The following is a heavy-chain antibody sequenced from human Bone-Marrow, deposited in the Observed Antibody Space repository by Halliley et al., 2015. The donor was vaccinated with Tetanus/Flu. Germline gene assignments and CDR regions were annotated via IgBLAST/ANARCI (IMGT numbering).Heavy chain of an antibody. D-gene: IGHD3-10*01. J-gene: IGHJ4*02. CDR3: ARDVNYYGSGTYDH. CDR2: IHWDVSAT. Sequence: DIHWDVSATGYADSVEGRFTISRDNANNALYLDMNSLRVDDTALYYCARDVNYYGSGTYDHWGQGTLVTVSS. V-gene: IGHV3-20*03.